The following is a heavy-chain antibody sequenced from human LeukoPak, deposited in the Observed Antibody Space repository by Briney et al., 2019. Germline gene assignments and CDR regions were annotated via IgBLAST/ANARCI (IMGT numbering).Heavy chain of an antibody. CDR3: ARVEVPFYGDYGALYYYYGMDV. D-gene: IGHD4-17*01. CDR1: GYTFTSYG. J-gene: IGHJ6*02. V-gene: IGHV1-18*01. CDR2: ISAYNGKT. Sequence: GASVKVSRKASGYTFTSYGISWVRQAPGQGLEWMGWISAYNGKTNYAQKLQGRVTMTTDTSTSTAYMELRSLRSDDTAVYYCARVEVPFYGDYGALYYYYGMDVWGQGTTVTVSS.